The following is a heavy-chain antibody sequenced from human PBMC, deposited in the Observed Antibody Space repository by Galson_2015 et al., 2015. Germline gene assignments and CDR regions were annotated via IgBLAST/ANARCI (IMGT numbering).Heavy chain of an antibody. J-gene: IGHJ3*02. CDR2: IYSGGST. V-gene: IGHV3-53*01. Sequence: SLRLSCAASGFTVSSNYMSWVRQAPGKGLEWISVIYSGGSTFYADSVKGRFTISRDNSKNTMYLQMNSLRAEDTAVYYCARDHGANAGPSAADAFHNSGHRTLVT. CDR1: GFTVSSNY. CDR3: ARDHGANAGPSAADAFHN. D-gene: IGHD4/OR15-4a*01.